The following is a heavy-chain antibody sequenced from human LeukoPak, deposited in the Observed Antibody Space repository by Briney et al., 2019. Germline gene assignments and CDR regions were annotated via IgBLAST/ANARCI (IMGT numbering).Heavy chain of an antibody. CDR3: AKTYCSSTSCYKEGYYFDY. D-gene: IGHD2-2*02. CDR2: ISGSGGST. J-gene: IGHJ4*02. CDR1: GFTFSSYA. V-gene: IGHV3-23*01. Sequence: GGSLRLSCAASGFTFSSYAMSWVRQAPGKGLEWVSAISGSGGSTYYADSVKGRFTISRDNSKNTLYLQMNSLRAEDTAVYYCAKTYCSSTSCYKEGYYFDYWGQGTLVTVSS.